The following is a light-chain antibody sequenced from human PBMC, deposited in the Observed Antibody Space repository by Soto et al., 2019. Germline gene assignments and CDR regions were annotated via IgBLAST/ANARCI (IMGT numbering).Light chain of an antibody. V-gene: IGLV1-51*02. CDR2: ENN. CDR1: SSNIGKNF. Sequence: QSALPQPPSVSAAPGQKVTISCSGSSSNIGKNFVSWYQQVPGTAPKLLIYENNNRRSGIPDRFSGSKSGTSATLGITGLQTGDEADYYCGTWDSSLSVYVFGTGTKVTVL. J-gene: IGLJ1*01. CDR3: GTWDSSLSVYV.